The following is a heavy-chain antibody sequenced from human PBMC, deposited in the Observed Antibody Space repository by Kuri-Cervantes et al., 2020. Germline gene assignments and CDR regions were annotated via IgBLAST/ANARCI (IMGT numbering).Heavy chain of an antibody. J-gene: IGHJ4*02. D-gene: IGHD3-10*01. V-gene: IGHV3-64*01. CDR1: GFTFSSYA. Sequence: GESLKISCAASGFTFSSYAMHWVRQAPGKGLEYVSAISSNGGSTYYANSVKGRFTISRDNSKNTLYLQMGSLRAGDMAVYYCARAESIYGYFDYWGQGTLVTVSS. CDR3: ARAESIYGYFDY. CDR2: ISSNGGST.